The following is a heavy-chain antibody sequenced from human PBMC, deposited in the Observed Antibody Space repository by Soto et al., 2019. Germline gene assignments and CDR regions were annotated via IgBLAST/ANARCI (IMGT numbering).Heavy chain of an antibody. D-gene: IGHD6-13*01. J-gene: IGHJ4*02. Sequence: GGSLRLSCAASGFTFSSYAMHWVRQAPGKGLVRVAVISYDGSNKYYADTEKGRITITRDNSKKKLYLKMNRQRAEDTAVYYCARGSHSSSWNFDYWGQGT. CDR1: GFTFSSYA. CDR2: ISYDGSNK. V-gene: IGHV3-30-3*01. CDR3: ARGSHSSSWNFDY.